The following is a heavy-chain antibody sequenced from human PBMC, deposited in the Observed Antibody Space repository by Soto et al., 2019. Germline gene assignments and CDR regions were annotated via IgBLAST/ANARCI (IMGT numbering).Heavy chain of an antibody. Sequence: SETLSLTCTVSGGSISNAAYSWSWIRQPPGKGLEWIGYIYPSGMPFYNPSLRSRVTISIDRSNDQFSLNLKSVTAADTAVYYCARERGGYGLFDSWGQETLVTVSS. CDR2: IYPSGMP. CDR3: ARERGGYGLFDS. CDR1: GGSISNAAYS. J-gene: IGHJ4*02. V-gene: IGHV4-30-2*01. D-gene: IGHD5-18*01.